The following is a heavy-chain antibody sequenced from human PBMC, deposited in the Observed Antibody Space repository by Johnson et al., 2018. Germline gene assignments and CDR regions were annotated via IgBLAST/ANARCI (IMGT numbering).Heavy chain of an antibody. CDR2: IRSKAYGGTT. CDR1: GFTFGDYA. Sequence: EVQLLETGGGLVQPGRSLRLSCTASGFTFGDYAMSWFRQAPGKGLEWVGFIRSKAYGGTTEYAASVKGRFTISRDDSKRIAYLKMNSLKTEDTAVDYCTRPGYSSGWYLAEYFQHWGQGTLVTVSS. V-gene: IGHV3-49*03. J-gene: IGHJ1*01. D-gene: IGHD6-19*01. CDR3: TRPGYSSGWYLAEYFQH.